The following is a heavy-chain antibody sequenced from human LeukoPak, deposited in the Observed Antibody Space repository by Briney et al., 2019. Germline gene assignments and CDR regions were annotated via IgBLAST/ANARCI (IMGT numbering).Heavy chain of an antibody. CDR3: ARDRGGYYYGSGINWFDP. CDR2: INHSGST. CDR1: GGSFSGYY. J-gene: IGHJ5*02. D-gene: IGHD3-10*01. Sequence: SSETLSLTCAVYGGSFSGYYWSWIRQPPGKGLEWIGEINHSGSTNYNPSLKSRVTMSVDTSKNQFSLKLSSVTAADTAVYYCARDRGGYYYGSGINWFDPWGQGTLVTVSS. V-gene: IGHV4-34*01.